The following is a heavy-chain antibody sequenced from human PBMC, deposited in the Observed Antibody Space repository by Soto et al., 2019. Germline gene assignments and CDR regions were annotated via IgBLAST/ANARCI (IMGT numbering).Heavy chain of an antibody. J-gene: IGHJ6*02. Sequence: QVQLVQSGAEVKKPGASVKVSCKASGYTFTSYYMHWVRQAPGQGLEWMGIINPSGGSTSYAQKFQGRVTMTRDTSTSTVHMELSSLRSEDTAVYYCARGGSYYHGYYYYGMDVWGQGTTVTVSS. CDR3: ARGGSYYHGYYYYGMDV. D-gene: IGHD1-26*01. V-gene: IGHV1-46*03. CDR2: INPSGGST. CDR1: GYTFTSYY.